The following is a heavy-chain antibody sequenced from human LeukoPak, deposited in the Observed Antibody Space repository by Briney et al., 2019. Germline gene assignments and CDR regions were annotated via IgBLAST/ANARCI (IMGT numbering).Heavy chain of an antibody. D-gene: IGHD3-10*01. CDR1: GFTFSNYA. CDR2: FRGSGSGDST. J-gene: IGHJ1*01. CDR3: AKDFGVKPLGYFQG. Sequence: GGSLRLSCATSGFTFSNYAMSWVRQAPGKGLEWVSGFRGSGSGDSTSYADSVEGRFTISRDNSKDTLYLQMNSLRAEDTAVYYCAKDFGVKPLGYFQGWGQGTLVTVSS. V-gene: IGHV3-23*01.